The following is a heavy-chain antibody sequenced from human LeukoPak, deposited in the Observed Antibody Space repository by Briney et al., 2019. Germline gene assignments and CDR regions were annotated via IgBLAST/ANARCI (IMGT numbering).Heavy chain of an antibody. J-gene: IGHJ4*02. V-gene: IGHV4-59*08. CDR2: IYYTGST. D-gene: IGHD6-6*01. Sequence: SETLSLTCSVSGGSISGYYWSWMRQPPGKGLEWIGYIYYTGSTDYNPSLKSRVTISVDTSMNQFSLKLSSVTAADTAVYYCARISSSAPYFDYWGQGSLVTVSS. CDR1: GGSISGYY. CDR3: ARISSSAPYFDY.